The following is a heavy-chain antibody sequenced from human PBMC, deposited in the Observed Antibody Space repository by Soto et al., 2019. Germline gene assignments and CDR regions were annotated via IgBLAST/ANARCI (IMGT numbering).Heavy chain of an antibody. D-gene: IGHD3-10*01. J-gene: IGHJ4*02. Sequence: EVQLVESGGGLVQPGGSLRLSCAASGFTFSSYSMNWVRQAPGKGLEWVSYISSSSSTIYYADSVKGRFTISRDNAKNSLDLEMISLRAEDTAVYYCASSITMVRGVFDYWGQGTLVTGSS. V-gene: IGHV3-48*01. CDR2: ISSSSSTI. CDR1: GFTFSSYS. CDR3: ASSITMVRGVFDY.